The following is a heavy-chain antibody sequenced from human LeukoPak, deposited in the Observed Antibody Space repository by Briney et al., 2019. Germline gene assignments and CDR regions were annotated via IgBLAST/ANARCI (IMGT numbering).Heavy chain of an antibody. CDR1: GFTFSSFG. V-gene: IGHV3-30*02. D-gene: IGHD3-16*01. J-gene: IGHJ3*02. CDR2: IRSEGTNK. CDR3: AKDPSNASRTLDI. Sequence: GGSLRLSCAASGFTFSSFGMHWVRQAPGKGLEWVAFIRSEGTNKYHPDSVEGRFTVSRDNSKNTLFLQMNSLRPEDTAVYYCAKDPSNASRTLDIWGQGTLVIVSA.